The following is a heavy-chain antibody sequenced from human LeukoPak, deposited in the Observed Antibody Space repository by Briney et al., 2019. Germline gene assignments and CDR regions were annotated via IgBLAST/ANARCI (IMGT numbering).Heavy chain of an antibody. D-gene: IGHD2-2*02. CDR3: ARALGYCSSTNCYTIYNWFDP. V-gene: IGHV4-4*07. J-gene: IGHJ5*02. CDR1: GGSISSYY. Sequence: SETLSLTCTVSGGSISSYYWSWIRQPAGKGLEWIGRIYTSGSTSYNPSLKTRLTMTLDTSKNQISLRLNSVTAADTAVYYCARALGYCSSTNCYTIYNWFDPWGQGTLVTVSS. CDR2: IYTSGST.